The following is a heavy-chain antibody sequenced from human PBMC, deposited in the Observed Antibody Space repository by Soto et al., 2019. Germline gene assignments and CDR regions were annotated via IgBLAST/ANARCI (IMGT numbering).Heavy chain of an antibody. J-gene: IGHJ4*02. CDR2: IYYSGST. V-gene: IGHV4-39*01. Sequence: SETLSLTCTVSGGSISSSSYYWGWIRQPPGKGLEWIGSIYYSGSTYYNPSLKSRVTISVDTSKNQFSLKLSSVTAADTAVYYCASAYGDYVIYFDYWGQGTLVTVSS. CDR1: GGSISSSSYY. CDR3: ASAYGDYVIYFDY. D-gene: IGHD4-17*01.